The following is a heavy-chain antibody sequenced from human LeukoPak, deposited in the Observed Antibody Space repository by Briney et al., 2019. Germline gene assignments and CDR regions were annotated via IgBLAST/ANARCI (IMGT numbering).Heavy chain of an antibody. CDR1: GYTFTSYY. CDR2: INPSGGST. CDR3: ARGPDTADYFDY. D-gene: IGHD5-18*01. V-gene: IGHV1-46*01. J-gene: IGHJ4*02. Sequence: ASVKVSCKASGYTFTSYYMHWVRQAPGQGLEWMGIINPSGGSTSYAQKFQGRVTMTRNTSISTAYMELSSLRSEDTAVYYCARGPDTADYFDYWGQGTLVTVSS.